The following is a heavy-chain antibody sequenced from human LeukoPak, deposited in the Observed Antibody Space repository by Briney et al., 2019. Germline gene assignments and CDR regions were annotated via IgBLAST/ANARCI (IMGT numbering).Heavy chain of an antibody. V-gene: IGHV3-30-3*01. Sequence: GGSLRLSCAASGFILGSHAMRWVRQAPGKGPEWVAGMTYDGSSINYADPVKGRFTISRDNSKDTLYVQMNSLRPDDTAIYYCVKDADYSGLYGDEPFDIWGQGTVVTVSS. CDR1: GFILGSHA. CDR3: VKDADYSGLYGDEPFDI. D-gene: IGHD5-12*01. J-gene: IGHJ3*02. CDR2: MTYDGSSI.